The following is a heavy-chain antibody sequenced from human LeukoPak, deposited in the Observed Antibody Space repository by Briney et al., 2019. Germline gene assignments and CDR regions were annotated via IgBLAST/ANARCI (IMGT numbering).Heavy chain of an antibody. V-gene: IGHV4-39*07. CDR2: IYYSGST. J-gene: IGHJ4*02. D-gene: IGHD2-2*01. CDR1: GGSISSSSYY. Sequence: SETLSLTCTVSGGSISSSSYYWGWIRQPPGKGLEWIGSIYYSGSTYYNPSLKSRVTISVDTSKNQFSLKLSSVTAADTAVYYCARRDCSSTSCYVAYWGQGTLVTVSS. CDR3: ARRDCSSTSCYVAY.